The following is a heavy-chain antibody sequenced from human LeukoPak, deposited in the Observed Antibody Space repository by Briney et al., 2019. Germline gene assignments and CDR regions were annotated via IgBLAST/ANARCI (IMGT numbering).Heavy chain of an antibody. CDR3: ARNGGSSGYYYGRRSSYYYYYMDV. CDR1: GGSFSGYY. V-gene: IGHV4-34*01. CDR2: INHSGST. Sequence: PSETLSLTCAVYGGSFSGYYWSWIRQPPGKGLEWIGEINHSGSTNYNPSLKSRFTISVDTSKNQFSLKLSSVTAADTAVYYCARNGGSSGYYYGRRSSYYYYYMDVWGKGTTVTVSS. J-gene: IGHJ6*03. D-gene: IGHD3-22*01.